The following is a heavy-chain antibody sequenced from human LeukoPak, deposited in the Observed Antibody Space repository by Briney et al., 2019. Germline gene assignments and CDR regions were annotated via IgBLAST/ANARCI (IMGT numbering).Heavy chain of an antibody. D-gene: IGHD1-1*01. CDR3: ARGAGTPKGEFDP. CDR1: GGSVSSGSYY. V-gene: IGHV4-61*01. J-gene: IGHJ5*02. CDR2: IYYSGST. Sequence: KPSETLSLTCTVSGGSVSSGSYYWSWIRQPPGKGLEWIGYIYYSGSTNYNPSLKSRVTISVDTSKNQFSLKLSSVTAADTAVYYCARGAGTPKGEFDPWGQGTLVTVSS.